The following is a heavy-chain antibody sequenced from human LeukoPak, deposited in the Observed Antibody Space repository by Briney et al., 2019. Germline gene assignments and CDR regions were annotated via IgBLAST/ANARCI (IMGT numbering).Heavy chain of an antibody. D-gene: IGHD3-10*01. Sequence: QPGASLRLSCAASGFTFSNYAMSWVRQAPGKGLEWVSGISGSGDYTYYADSLKGRFTISRDNSKNTLYLQMNSLRADDTALYYCAKDLTYYYCLGSSSNAFDIWGQGTMVTVSS. V-gene: IGHV3-23*01. J-gene: IGHJ3*02. CDR2: ISGSGDYT. CDR1: GFTFSNYA. CDR3: AKDLTYYYCLGSSSNAFDI.